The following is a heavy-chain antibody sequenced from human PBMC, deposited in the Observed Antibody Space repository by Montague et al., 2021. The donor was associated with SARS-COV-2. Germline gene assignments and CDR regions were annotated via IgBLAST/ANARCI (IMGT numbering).Heavy chain of an antibody. J-gene: IGHJ1*01. CDR1: GGSISSSNW. CDR3: ARGDYDSSGYYYAPSYFQH. CDR2: IYHSGRT. D-gene: IGHD3-22*01. V-gene: IGHV4-4*02. Sequence: SETLSLTCAVSGGSISSSNWWSWVRQPPGKGLEWIGEIYHSGRTNYNPSLKSRVTISVDKSKNQFSLQLSSVTAADTAVYYCARGDYDSSGYYYAPSYFQHWGQGTLVTVSS.